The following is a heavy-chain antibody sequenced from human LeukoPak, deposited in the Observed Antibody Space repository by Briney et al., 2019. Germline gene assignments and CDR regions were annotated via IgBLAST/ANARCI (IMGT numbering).Heavy chain of an antibody. CDR2: ITPSDGST. Sequence: ASVKVSCMASGYTFSNYHVHWVRQAPGQGLEWMGKITPSDGSTTYAQNFQDRVIMTRDTSSSTVYMQFSSLRPEDTAVYYCARDSYGSDYWGQGTLVTVSS. V-gene: IGHV1-46*01. CDR1: GYTFSNYH. CDR3: ARDSYGSDY. J-gene: IGHJ4*02. D-gene: IGHD5-18*01.